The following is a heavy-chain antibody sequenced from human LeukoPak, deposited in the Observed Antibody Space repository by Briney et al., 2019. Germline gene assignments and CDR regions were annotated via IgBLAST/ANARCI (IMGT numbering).Heavy chain of an antibody. CDR3: ARGSSSSDN. Sequence: GGSLRLSCAASGFTFSSYSMNWVRQAPGKGLGWVSSISGSSRYIYYADSVKGRFTISRDNAKNPLYLQMNSLRAEDTAVYYSARGSSSSDNWGQGTLVTVSS. CDR2: ISGSSRYI. CDR1: GFTFSSYS. J-gene: IGHJ4*02. V-gene: IGHV3-21*01. D-gene: IGHD6-13*01.